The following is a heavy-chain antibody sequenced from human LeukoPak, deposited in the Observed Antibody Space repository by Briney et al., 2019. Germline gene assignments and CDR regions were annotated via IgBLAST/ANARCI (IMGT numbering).Heavy chain of an antibody. V-gene: IGHV1-69*05. D-gene: IGHD1-26*01. Sequence: SVRVSCKASGGTFSSYAISWVRQAPGQGLEWMGGIIPIFGTANYAQKFQGRVTITTDESTSTAYMELSSLRSEDTAVYYCAVSSGSYLSPDYWGQGTLVTVSS. CDR3: AVSSGSYLSPDY. CDR1: GGTFSSYA. CDR2: IIPIFGTA. J-gene: IGHJ4*02.